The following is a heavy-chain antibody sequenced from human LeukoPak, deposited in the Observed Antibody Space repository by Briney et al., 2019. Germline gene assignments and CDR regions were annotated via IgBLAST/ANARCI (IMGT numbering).Heavy chain of an antibody. J-gene: IGHJ3*02. CDR3: ATRNFGDYGAFDI. V-gene: IGHV1-24*01. CDR2: LHPEDGEA. CDR1: GYTLSDLA. D-gene: IGHD4-17*01. Sequence: ASVKVSFKVSGYTLSDLAMHWVRPAPGKGLEWMGGLHPEDGEAIYAQPLQGRVTMTEDTSTDTAYMELSSLRSDDTAVYYCATRNFGDYGAFDIWGQGTLVTVSS.